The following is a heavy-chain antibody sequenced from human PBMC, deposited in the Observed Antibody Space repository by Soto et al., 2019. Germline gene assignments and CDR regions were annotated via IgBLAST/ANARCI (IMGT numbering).Heavy chain of an antibody. CDR3: ARDRPDISNPTDRPMFDH. D-gene: IGHD6-6*01. Sequence: GGSLRLSCSASGFIFSSHWMHWVRQSAEKGLAWVSRINSDGSSTAYADSVKGRFTISRDNAKNTLYLQMNSLRVEDTAVYYCARDRPDISNPTDRPMFDHWAQGTQVTAS. V-gene: IGHV3-74*01. CDR2: INSDGSST. CDR1: GFIFSSHW. J-gene: IGHJ4*02.